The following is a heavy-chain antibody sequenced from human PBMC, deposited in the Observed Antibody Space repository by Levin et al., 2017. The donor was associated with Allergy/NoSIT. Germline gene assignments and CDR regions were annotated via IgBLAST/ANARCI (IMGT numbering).Heavy chain of an antibody. Sequence: ESLKISCTVSGGSISSYYWSWIRQPPGKGLEWIGYIYYSGSTNYNPSLKSRVTISVDTSKNQFSLKLSSVTAADTAVYYCAREYCSGGSCTNDAFDIWGQGTMVTVSS. CDR1: GGSISSYY. J-gene: IGHJ3*02. D-gene: IGHD2-15*01. V-gene: IGHV4-59*01. CDR3: AREYCSGGSCTNDAFDI. CDR2: IYYSGST.